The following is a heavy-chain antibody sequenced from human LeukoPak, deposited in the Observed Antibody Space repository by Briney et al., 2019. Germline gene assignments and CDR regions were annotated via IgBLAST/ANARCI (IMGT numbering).Heavy chain of an antibody. CDR1: GGSFSGYY. V-gene: IGHV4-34*01. D-gene: IGHD2-15*01. J-gene: IGHJ6*03. Sequence: SETLSLTCAVYGGSFSGYYWSWIRQPPGKGLEWIGEISHSGSTNYNPSLKSRVTISVDTSKNQFSLKLSSVTAADTAVYYCARVSFFRWAATRPSYYYYYMDVWGKGTTVTISS. CDR2: ISHSGST. CDR3: ARVSFFRWAATRPSYYYYYMDV.